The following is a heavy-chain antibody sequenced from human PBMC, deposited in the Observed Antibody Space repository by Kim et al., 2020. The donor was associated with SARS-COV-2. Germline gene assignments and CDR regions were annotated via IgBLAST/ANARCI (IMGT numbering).Heavy chain of an antibody. CDR3: ATSFERYSDWFGFDS. CDR1: GDGLTEVS. V-gene: IGHV1-24*01. CDR2: FHPEDGEI. Sequence: ASVKVSCKVSGDGLTEVSMHWVRQAPGKGLEWIGGFHPEDGEIVYAQRLQGRVTMTEDTSTDTAYMDLSSLRSEDTAVYYCATSFERYSDWFGFDSWGRGTLVTVSS. J-gene: IGHJ4*02. D-gene: IGHD3-9*01.